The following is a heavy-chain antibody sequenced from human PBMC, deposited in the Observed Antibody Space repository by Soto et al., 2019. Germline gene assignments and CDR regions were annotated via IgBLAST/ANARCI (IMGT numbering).Heavy chain of an antibody. CDR2: ISWNSGSI. CDR3: AKDGGYSYGYGMDV. V-gene: IGHV3-9*01. Sequence: PGRSLRLSCAASGFTFDDYAMHWVRQAPGKGLEWVSGISWNSGSIGYADSVKGRFTISRDNAKNSLYLQMNSLRAEDTALYYCAKDGGYSYGYGMDVWGQGTTVTVSS. D-gene: IGHD5-18*01. CDR1: GFTFDDYA. J-gene: IGHJ6*02.